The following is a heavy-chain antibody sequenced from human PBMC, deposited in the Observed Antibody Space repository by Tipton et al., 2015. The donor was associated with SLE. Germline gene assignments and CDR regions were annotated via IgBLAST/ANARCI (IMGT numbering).Heavy chain of an antibody. D-gene: IGHD1-26*01. CDR2: ISGSGGST. Sequence: SLRLSCAASGFIFSSYAMSWVRQAPGKGLEWVSGISGSGGSTDYADSVKGRFTISRDNSKNTLYLQMNSLRAEDTALYYCAKESTGGEGAIDNWGQGTLVTVSS. CDR1: GFIFSSYA. J-gene: IGHJ4*02. V-gene: IGHV3-23*01. CDR3: AKESTGGEGAIDN.